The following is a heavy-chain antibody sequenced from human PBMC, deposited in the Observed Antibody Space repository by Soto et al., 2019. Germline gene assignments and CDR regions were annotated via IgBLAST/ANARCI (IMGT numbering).Heavy chain of an antibody. D-gene: IGHD2-15*01. CDR2: IKQDGSET. J-gene: IGHJ6*02. V-gene: IGHV3-7*03. CDR1: GFSFSSYW. Sequence: GGSLRLSCAVSGFSFSSYWMSWVSQAPGKGLEWVANIKQDGSETYYAHSVRGRFTISRDNAKNSLFLQMNTLRAEDTAVYYCARDHSVSTPLDGIYVWGHGTTVTVSS. CDR3: ARDHSVSTPLDGIYV.